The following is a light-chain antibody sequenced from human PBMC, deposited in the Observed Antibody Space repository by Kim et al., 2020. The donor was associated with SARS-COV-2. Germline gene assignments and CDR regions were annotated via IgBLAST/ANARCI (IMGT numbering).Light chain of an antibody. Sequence: SYELTQPPSVSVFPGQTARITCSGDALPKQYAYWYQQKPGQAPVLVIYKDTERPSGIPERFSGSSSGTTVTLTISGVQAEDEADYYCQSADSSGTSVVFGGGTQLTVL. J-gene: IGLJ2*01. CDR2: KDT. CDR1: ALPKQY. V-gene: IGLV3-25*03. CDR3: QSADSSGTSVV.